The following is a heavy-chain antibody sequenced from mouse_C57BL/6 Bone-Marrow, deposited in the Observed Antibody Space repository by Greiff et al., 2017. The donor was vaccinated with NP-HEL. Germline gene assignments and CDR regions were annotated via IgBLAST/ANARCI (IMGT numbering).Heavy chain of an antibody. D-gene: IGHD2-2*01. J-gene: IGHJ3*01. CDR3: ARAGSWFAY. Sequence: DVQLQESGPVLVKPGASVKMSCKASGYTFTDYYMNWVKQSHGKSLEWIGVINPYNGGTSYNQKFKGKATLTVDKSSSTAYMELNSLTSEDSAVYYCARAGSWFAYWGQGTLVTVSA. CDR2: INPYNGGT. CDR1: GYTFTDYY. V-gene: IGHV1-19*01.